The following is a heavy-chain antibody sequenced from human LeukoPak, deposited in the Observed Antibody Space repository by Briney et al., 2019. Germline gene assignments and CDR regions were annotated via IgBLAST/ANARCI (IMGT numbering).Heavy chain of an antibody. V-gene: IGHV3-30*04. CDR1: GFTFSSYA. J-gene: IGHJ3*02. CDR2: ISYDGSNK. Sequence: PGGSLRLSCAASGFTFSSYAMHWVRQAPGKGLEWVAVISYDGSNKYYADSVKGRFTISRDNSKNTLYLQMNSLRAEDTAVYYCARESEATVVTPLGAFDIWGQGTMVTVSS. CDR3: ARESEATVVTPLGAFDI. D-gene: IGHD4-23*01.